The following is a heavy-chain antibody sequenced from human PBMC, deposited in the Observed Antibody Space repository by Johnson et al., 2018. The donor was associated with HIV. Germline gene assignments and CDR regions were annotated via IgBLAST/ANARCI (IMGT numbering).Heavy chain of an antibody. CDR2: IKQDGSEK. CDR3: ARDSPGGAFDI. D-gene: IGHD3-10*01. CDR1: GFTFSSYW. Sequence: VQLVESGGGLVQPGGSLRLSCAASGFTFSSYWMSWVRQAPGTGLEWVANIKQDGSEKYYVDSVKGRFTISRDNAKNSLYLQMNSLRAEDTAVYYCARDSPGGAFDIWGQGTLVTVSS. J-gene: IGHJ3*02. V-gene: IGHV3-7*01.